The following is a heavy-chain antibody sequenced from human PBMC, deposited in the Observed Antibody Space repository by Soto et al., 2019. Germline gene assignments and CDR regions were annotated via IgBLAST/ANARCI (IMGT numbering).Heavy chain of an antibody. Sequence: ASVKVSCKASGYTFTSYGISWVRQAPGQGLEWMGWISAYNGNTNYAQKLQGRVTMTRDTSTSTVYMELSSLRSEDTAVYYCARESPYYYDSRYGMDVWGQGTTVTVSS. J-gene: IGHJ6*02. V-gene: IGHV1-18*01. D-gene: IGHD3-22*01. CDR1: GYTFTSYG. CDR2: ISAYNGNT. CDR3: ARESPYYYDSRYGMDV.